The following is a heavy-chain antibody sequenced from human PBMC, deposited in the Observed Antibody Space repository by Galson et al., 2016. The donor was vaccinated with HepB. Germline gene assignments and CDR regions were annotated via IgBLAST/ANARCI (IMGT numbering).Heavy chain of an antibody. CDR2: ISFDGNNK. V-gene: IGHV3-30*04. CDR1: GFTFSSHA. Sequence: SLRLSCAVSGFTFSSHAIHWVRQAPGKGLEWVAVISFDGNNKYYADSVKGRFTISRDNSKDTLFLQMNSLRPEDTAVYYCARDGFPLGYCSGASCYRLDYWGQGTLVTVSS. CDR3: ARDGFPLGYCSGASCYRLDY. D-gene: IGHD2-15*01. J-gene: IGHJ4*02.